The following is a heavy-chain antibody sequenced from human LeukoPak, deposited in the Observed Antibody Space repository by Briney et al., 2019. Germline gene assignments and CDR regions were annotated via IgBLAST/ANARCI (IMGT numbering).Heavy chain of an antibody. CDR3: ARLKWELIDY. Sequence: SGTLSLTCTVSGGSISSSSYYWGWIRQPPGKGLEWIGSIYYSGSTYYNPSLKSRVTISVDTSKNQFSLKLSSVTAADTAVYYCARLKWELIDYWGQGTLVTVSS. J-gene: IGHJ4*02. CDR2: IYYSGST. V-gene: IGHV4-39*01. CDR1: GGSISSSSYY. D-gene: IGHD1-26*01.